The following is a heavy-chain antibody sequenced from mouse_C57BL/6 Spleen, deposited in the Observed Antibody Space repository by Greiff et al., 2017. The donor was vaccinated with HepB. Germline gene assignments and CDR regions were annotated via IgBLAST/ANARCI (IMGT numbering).Heavy chain of an antibody. CDR1: GYTFTDYY. CDR2: IYPGSGNT. Sequence: QVQLQQSGAELVRPGASVKLSCKASGYTFTDYYINWVKQRPGQGLEWIARIYPGSGNTYYNEKFKGKATLTAEKSSSTAYMQLSSLTSEDSAVYFCAREGYYYLDYWGQGTTLTVSS. V-gene: IGHV1-76*01. J-gene: IGHJ2*01. D-gene: IGHD1-1*02. CDR3: AREGYYYLDY.